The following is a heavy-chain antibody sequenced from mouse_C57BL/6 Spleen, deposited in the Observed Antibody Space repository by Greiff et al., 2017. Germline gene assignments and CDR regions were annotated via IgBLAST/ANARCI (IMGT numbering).Heavy chain of an antibody. D-gene: IGHD2-5*01. CDR1: GYSITSGYY. V-gene: IGHV3-6*01. Sequence: EVQLQQSGPGLVKPSQSLSLTCSVTGYSITSGYYWNWIRQFPGNKLEWMGYISYDGSNNYNPSLKNRISITRDTSKNQFFLKLNSVTTEDTATYYCARYYYSNPFDYWGQGTTLTVSS. CDR2: ISYDGSN. J-gene: IGHJ2*01. CDR3: ARYYYSNPFDY.